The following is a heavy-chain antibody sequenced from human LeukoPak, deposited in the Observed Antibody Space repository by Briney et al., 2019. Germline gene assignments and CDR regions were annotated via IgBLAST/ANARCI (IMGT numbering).Heavy chain of an antibody. CDR1: GGXISSYY. J-gene: IGHJ4*02. V-gene: IGHV4-59*01. D-gene: IGHD3-22*01. CDR2: SYYSGST. Sequence: SETLSLTCTVSGGXISSYYWSWIRQPPGKGLEWIGYSYYSGSTNYNPSLKSRVTISVDTSKNQFSLKLSSVTAADTAVYYCARGSYYYDSSGFGYWGQGTLVTVSS. CDR3: ARGSYYYDSSGFGY.